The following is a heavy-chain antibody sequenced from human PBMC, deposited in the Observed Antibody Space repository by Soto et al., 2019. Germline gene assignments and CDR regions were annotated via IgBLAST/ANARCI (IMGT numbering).Heavy chain of an antibody. CDR1: GVTINNYA. CDR2: ISASGGST. D-gene: IGHD6-19*01. Sequence: GGSLRLSCAASGVTINNYAMSWVRQAPGKGLEWVSAISASGGSTYSADSVKGRFTISRDDSMNTLYLQMNSLRAEDTAVYYCAKEIERYNSGWSFDYWGQGTLVTVSS. J-gene: IGHJ4*02. V-gene: IGHV3-23*01. CDR3: AKEIERYNSGWSFDY.